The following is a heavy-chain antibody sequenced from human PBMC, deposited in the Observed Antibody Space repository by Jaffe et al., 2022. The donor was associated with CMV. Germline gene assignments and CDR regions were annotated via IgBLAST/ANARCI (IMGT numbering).Heavy chain of an antibody. J-gene: IGHJ4*02. CDR2: ISSSSSYI. D-gene: IGHD3-22*01. V-gene: IGHV3-21*01. Sequence: EVQLVESGGGLVKPGGSLRLSCAASGFTFSSYSMNWVRQAPGKGLEWVSSISSSSSYIYYADSVKGRFTISRDNAKNSLYLQMNSLRAEDTAVYYCARGDWPGGYYDSSGYVDYWGQGTLVTVSS. CDR3: ARGDWPGGYYDSSGYVDY. CDR1: GFTFSSYS.